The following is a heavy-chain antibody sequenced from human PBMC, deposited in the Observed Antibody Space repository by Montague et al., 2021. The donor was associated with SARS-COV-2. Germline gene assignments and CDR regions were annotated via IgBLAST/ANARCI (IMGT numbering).Heavy chain of an antibody. CDR3: ARLPLVSSWSRAAGYYYYGMDV. CDR2: IYYSGST. V-gene: IGHV4-59*01. Sequence: SETLSLTCTVSGGSISSYYWSWIRQPPGKGLEWIGYIYYSGSTNXNPSLKSRVTISVDTSKNQFSLKLSSVTAADTAVYYCARLPLVSSWSRAAGYYYYGMDVWGQGTTVTVSS. CDR1: GGSISSYY. J-gene: IGHJ6*02. D-gene: IGHD6-13*01.